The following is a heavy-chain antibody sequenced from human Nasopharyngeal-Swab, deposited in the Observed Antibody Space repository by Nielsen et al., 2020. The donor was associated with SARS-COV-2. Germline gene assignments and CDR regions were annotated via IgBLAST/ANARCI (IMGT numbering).Heavy chain of an antibody. D-gene: IGHD6-13*01. CDR3: ASLPRIAAAGTENDY. V-gene: IGHV4-31*03. J-gene: IGHJ4*02. CDR2: IYYSGST. CDR1: GGSISSGGYY. Sequence: LRLSCTVSGGSISSGGYYWSWIRPHPGKGLEWIGYIYYSGSTYYNPSLKSRVTISVDTSKTQFFLELSSVTAADTAVYYCASLPRIAAAGTENDYWGQGTLVTVSS.